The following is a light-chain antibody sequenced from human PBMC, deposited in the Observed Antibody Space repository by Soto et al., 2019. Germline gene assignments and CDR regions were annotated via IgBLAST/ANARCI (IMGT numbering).Light chain of an antibody. V-gene: IGLV2-23*01. CDR3: CSYAGTRTSWV. J-gene: IGLJ1*01. Sequence: QSALTQPASVSAFLGQSITMSCTGSSSDVGTFNLVSWFQQHPGKAPKLLIFEGTKRPSGVSDRFSGSKSGNTASLTISGLQAEDEADYHCCSYAGTRTSWVFGTGTKLTVL. CDR1: SSDVGTFNL. CDR2: EGT.